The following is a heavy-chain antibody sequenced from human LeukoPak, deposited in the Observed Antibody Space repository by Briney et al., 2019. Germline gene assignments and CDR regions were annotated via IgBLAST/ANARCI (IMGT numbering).Heavy chain of an antibody. V-gene: IGHV3-33*01. CDR1: GFTFTNYG. CDR2: IWYDGSDK. Sequence: PGGSLRLSCAASGFTFTNYGMHWVRQAPGEGLEWVAVIWYDGSDKYYADSVKGRFTISRDNSENTLYLQMNSLRAEDTAVYYCARRYYYYYGMDVWGQGTTVTVSS. CDR3: ARRYYYYYGMDV. J-gene: IGHJ6*02.